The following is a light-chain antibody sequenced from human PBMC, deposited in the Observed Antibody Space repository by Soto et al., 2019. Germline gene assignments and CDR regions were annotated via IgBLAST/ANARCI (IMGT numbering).Light chain of an antibody. CDR1: SSDVGGYNY. Sequence: QSALTQPPSASGSLGQSVTISCTGTSSDVGGYNYVSWHQQHPGKAPKLMIYEVSNRPSGVSNRFSGSKSGNTASLTISGLQAEDEADYYCSSYTSSSTRVFGGGTKLTVL. CDR3: SSYTSSSTRV. J-gene: IGLJ3*02. CDR2: EVS. V-gene: IGLV2-14*01.